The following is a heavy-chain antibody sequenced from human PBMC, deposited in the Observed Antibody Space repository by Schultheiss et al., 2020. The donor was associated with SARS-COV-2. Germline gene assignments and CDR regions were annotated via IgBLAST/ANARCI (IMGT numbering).Heavy chain of an antibody. J-gene: IGHJ6*02. D-gene: IGHD4-17*01. CDR2: ISSSGSTI. Sequence: GGSLRLSCAASGFTFSSYEMNWVCQAPGKGLEWVSYISSSGSTIYYADSVKGRFTISRDNDKNSLYLQMDSLRPDDTGIYYCASDITVTGVWGQGTTVTVSS. CDR1: GFTFSSYE. CDR3: ASDITVTGV. V-gene: IGHV3-48*03.